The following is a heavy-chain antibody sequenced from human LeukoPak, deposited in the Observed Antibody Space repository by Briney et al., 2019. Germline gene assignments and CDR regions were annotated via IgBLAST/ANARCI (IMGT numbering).Heavy chain of an antibody. V-gene: IGHV3-23*01. CDR2: ISGSGGST. CDR3: ARMIRDYGDSNWFDP. D-gene: IGHD4-17*01. J-gene: IGHJ5*02. Sequence: PGGSLRLSCAASGFTFSSYAMSWVRQAPGKGLEWVSAISGSGGSTYYSVRGRFTFSRDNSKNTLYLQMNSLRAEDTAVYYCARMIRDYGDSNWFDPWGQGTLVTVSS. CDR1: GFTFSSYA.